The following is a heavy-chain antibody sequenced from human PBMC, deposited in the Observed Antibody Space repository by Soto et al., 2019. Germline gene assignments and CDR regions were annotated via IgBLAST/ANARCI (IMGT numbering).Heavy chain of an antibody. Sequence: EVQLVESGGGLVQPGGSLRLSCAASGFTFSSYCMHWVRQAPGKGLVWVSRINSDGSSTSYADSVKGRFTISRDNAKNTLYLQMNSLRAEDTAVYYCASIKVSPAYYFDYWGQGTLVTVSS. D-gene: IGHD4-4*01. V-gene: IGHV3-74*01. CDR3: ASIKVSPAYYFDY. CDR2: INSDGSST. J-gene: IGHJ4*02. CDR1: GFTFSSYC.